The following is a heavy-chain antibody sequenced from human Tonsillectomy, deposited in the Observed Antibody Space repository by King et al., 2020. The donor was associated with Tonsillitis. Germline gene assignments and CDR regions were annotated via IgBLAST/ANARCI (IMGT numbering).Heavy chain of an antibody. J-gene: IGHJ4*02. V-gene: IGHV3-7*01. CDR2: IKQDGSEK. D-gene: IGHD6-19*01. CDR3: ARILGYTSGVEY. CDR1: GFTFSSYW. Sequence: DAQLVQSGGGLVQPGGSLRLSCVVSGFTFSSYWMTWVRQAPGKGLEWVANIKQDGSEKYHVDSVKGRFTISRDNAKNSLYLQMNSLRAEDTAVYYCARILGYTSGVEYWGRGTLVTVSS.